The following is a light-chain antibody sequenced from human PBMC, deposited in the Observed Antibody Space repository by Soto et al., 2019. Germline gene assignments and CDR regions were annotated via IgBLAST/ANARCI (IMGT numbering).Light chain of an antibody. Sequence: DIQMTQSPSTLSASVGDRVTITCRASQSISDWLAWFQLKPGKAPKPLIYDASTLKAGVPSRFSGSGSGSEFNFTITGLQPDDFATYFCQQYNTYATFGQGTRLEIK. V-gene: IGKV1-5*01. J-gene: IGKJ5*01. CDR1: QSISDW. CDR2: DAS. CDR3: QQYNTYAT.